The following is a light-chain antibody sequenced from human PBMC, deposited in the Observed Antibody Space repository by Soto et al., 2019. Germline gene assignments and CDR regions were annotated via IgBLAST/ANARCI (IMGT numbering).Light chain of an antibody. Sequence: QSLLTQPAWVSLSPGQSITISCTGTSSDVGGYNYVSWYQQYPGKAPKLMIYEVSNRPSGVSNRFSGSKSGNTASLTISGLQAEDEADYYCTSYIRSSTLDYVFGTGTKVTVL. J-gene: IGLJ1*01. V-gene: IGLV2-14*01. CDR2: EVS. CDR1: SSDVGGYNY. CDR3: TSYIRSSTLDYV.